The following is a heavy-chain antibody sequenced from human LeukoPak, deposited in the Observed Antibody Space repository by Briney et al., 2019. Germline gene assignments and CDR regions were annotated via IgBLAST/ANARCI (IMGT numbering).Heavy chain of an antibody. D-gene: IGHD1-7*01. J-gene: IGHJ4*02. CDR2: IGYDGRNK. Sequence: GGSLRLSCAASGFTFSTYVMHWVRQAPGKGLEWVAVIGYDGRNKYYADSVKGRFTISRDNSKNTLDLQMNSLRAEDTAVYYCAKEANYDDLDYWGQGTLVTVSS. V-gene: IGHV3-33*06. CDR3: AKEANYDDLDY. CDR1: GFTFSTYV.